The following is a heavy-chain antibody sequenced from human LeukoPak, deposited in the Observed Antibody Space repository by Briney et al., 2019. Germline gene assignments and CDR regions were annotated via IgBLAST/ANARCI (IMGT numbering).Heavy chain of an antibody. CDR2: IYYSGST. J-gene: IGHJ3*01. D-gene: IGHD6-13*01. V-gene: IGHV4-39*01. CDR1: GGSISSSSYY. Sequence: SETLSLTCTVSGGSISSSSYYWGWIRQPPGKGLEWIGSIYYSGSTYYNPSLKSRVTISVDTSKNQFSLKLSSVTAADTAVYYCARHIRQGYLVAWGQGTMVTVSS. CDR3: ARHIRQGYLVA.